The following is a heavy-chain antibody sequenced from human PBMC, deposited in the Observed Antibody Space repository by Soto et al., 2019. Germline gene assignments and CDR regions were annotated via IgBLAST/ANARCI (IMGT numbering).Heavy chain of an antibody. CDR1: GYTFTGYY. V-gene: IGHV1-2*02. CDR3: ARVSDLTDIVVVVAATGLGL. D-gene: IGHD2-15*01. J-gene: IGHJ4*02. Sequence: SVKVSCKASGYTFTGYYMRWVRQAPVQGLEWMGWINPNSGGTNYAQKFQGRVTMTRDTSISTAYMELSRLRSDDTAVYYCARVSDLTDIVVVVAATGLGLWGQGTLVTVSS. CDR2: INPNSGGT.